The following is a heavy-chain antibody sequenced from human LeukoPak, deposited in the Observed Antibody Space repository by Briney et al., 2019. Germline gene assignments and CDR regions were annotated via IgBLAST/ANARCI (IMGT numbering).Heavy chain of an antibody. V-gene: IGHV4-59*12. CDR2: IYYSGST. Sequence: PSETLSLTCTVSGGSISSYYWSWIRQPPGKGLEWIGYIYYSGSTNYNPSLKSRVTISVNTSKNQFSLKLSSVTAADTAVYYCARGRDSSGWFQTQIFDYWGQGTLVTVSS. CDR1: GGSISSYY. D-gene: IGHD6-19*01. CDR3: ARGRDSSGWFQTQIFDY. J-gene: IGHJ4*02.